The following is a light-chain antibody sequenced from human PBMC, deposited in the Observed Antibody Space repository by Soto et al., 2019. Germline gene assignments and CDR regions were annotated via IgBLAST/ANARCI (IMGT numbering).Light chain of an antibody. CDR1: QSVSNNY. CDR2: DAS. CDR3: QQCARSPLT. Sequence: EIVLTQSPGTLSLSPGERATLSCRASQSVSNNYLAWYQQKPGQAPRLLIADASRRATGIPDRFSGSGSETEFTLTISRLEPEDFAVYYCQQCARSPLTFGQGTKVEMK. J-gene: IGKJ1*01. V-gene: IGKV3-20*01.